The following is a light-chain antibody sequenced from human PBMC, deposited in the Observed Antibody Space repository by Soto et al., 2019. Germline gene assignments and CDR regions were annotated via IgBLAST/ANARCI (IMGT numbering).Light chain of an antibody. CDR1: LNISRS. Sequence: EIVMTQSPVTLSVSPGERATLSCRASLNISRSLAWYQQKPGQGPSLLIYGTSTRAGGVPARFSGGGSGTEFTLTITSLQSEDFAVYYCHPYNGCPRTFGQGTKVEI. V-gene: IGKV3-15*01. J-gene: IGKJ1*01. CDR3: HPYNGCPRT. CDR2: GTS.